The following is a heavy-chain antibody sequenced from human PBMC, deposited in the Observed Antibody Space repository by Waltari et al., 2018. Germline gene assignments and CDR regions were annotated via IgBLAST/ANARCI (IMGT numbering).Heavy chain of an antibody. CDR2: INEDGTYT. D-gene: IGHD6-6*01. CDR1: GFIFTNHG. Sequence: EVQLVESGGGLVQPGGSLRLSCGASGFIFTNHGMHWARQVPGKGLVWVSGINEDGTYTNYADSVKGRFTISRDNAENTLYLQMNSLRAEDTAVYYCARGGLTPSIDYWGQGILVSLSS. J-gene: IGHJ4*02. CDR3: ARGGLTPSIDY. V-gene: IGHV3-74*01.